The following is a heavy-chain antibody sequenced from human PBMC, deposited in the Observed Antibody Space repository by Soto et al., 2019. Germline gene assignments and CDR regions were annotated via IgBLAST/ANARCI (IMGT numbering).Heavy chain of an antibody. V-gene: IGHV3-7*01. CDR3: TRYLDF. CDR1: VFTFSTSW. Sequence: WWSLRLSCAASVFTFSTSWMDWFRQTPGKGLEWVANINQDGSEKNYVDSVKGRFTISRDNAKNSLFLQMSSLTAEDSGLYYCTRYLDFWGQGTLVTVSS. CDR2: INQDGSEK. J-gene: IGHJ4*02.